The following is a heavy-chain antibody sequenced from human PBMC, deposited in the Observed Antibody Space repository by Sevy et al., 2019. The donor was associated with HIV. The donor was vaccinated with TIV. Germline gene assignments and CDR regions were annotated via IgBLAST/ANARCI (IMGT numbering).Heavy chain of an antibody. D-gene: IGHD1-26*01. CDR3: ANGAHLPFDGFHV. CDR2: IYPGNSDT. V-gene: IGHV5-51*01. CDR1: AYRIFNNW. J-gene: IGHJ3*01. Sequence: GESLKISCQGSAYRIFNNWVAWVRQMPGKGLEWMGMIYPGNSDTRYSRPFQGQVTISADKSSGIAYLQWGSLRASDTAIYYCANGAHLPFDGFHVWGLGTKVTVSS.